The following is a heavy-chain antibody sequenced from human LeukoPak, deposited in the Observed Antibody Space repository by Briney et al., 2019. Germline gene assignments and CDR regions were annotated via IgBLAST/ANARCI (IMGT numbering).Heavy chain of an antibody. D-gene: IGHD3-9*01. J-gene: IGHJ4*02. CDR1: GGSLSGSSYY. CDR3: ASQLDTTGDYAGFFDS. V-gene: IGHV4-39*01. Sequence: SETLSLTCTVSGGSLSGSSYYWGWIRQPPGKGLEWIGSIYYSGNAFYNPSLKSRVTILVDTSKNQFSLEVDSVTAADTAMYYCASQLDTTGDYAGFFDSWGQGALVTVSS. CDR2: IYYSGNA.